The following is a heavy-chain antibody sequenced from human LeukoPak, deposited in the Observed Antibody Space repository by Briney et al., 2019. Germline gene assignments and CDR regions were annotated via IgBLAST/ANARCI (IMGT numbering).Heavy chain of an antibody. CDR1: GYSFTSYW. V-gene: IGHV5-10-1*01. D-gene: IGHD3-22*01. CDR2: IDPSDSYT. CDR3: ARRDSSGWSEYFQH. J-gene: IGHJ1*01. Sequence: GESLKISCKGSGYSFTSYWINWVRQMPGKGPEWMGRIDPSDSYTNYSPSFQGHVTMSTDKSIGTAYLQWSSLKASDTAMYYCARRDSSGWSEYFQHWDQGTLVIVSS.